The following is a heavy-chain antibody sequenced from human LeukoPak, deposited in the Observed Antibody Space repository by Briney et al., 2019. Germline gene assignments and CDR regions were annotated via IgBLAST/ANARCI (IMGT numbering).Heavy chain of an antibody. V-gene: IGHV3-11*01. Sequence: PGGSLRLSCAASGFTFSNYAMSWIRQAPGKGLEWVSYISSSGSTIYYADSVKGRFTISRDNVKNSPYLQMNSLRAEDTAVYYCARDRYTRGYFDYWGQGTLVTVSS. CDR2: ISSSGSTI. J-gene: IGHJ4*02. CDR3: ARDRYTRGYFDY. CDR1: GFTFSNYA. D-gene: IGHD5-12*01.